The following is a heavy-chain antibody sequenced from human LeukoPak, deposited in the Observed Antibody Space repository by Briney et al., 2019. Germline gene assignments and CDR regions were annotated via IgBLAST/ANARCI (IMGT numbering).Heavy chain of an antibody. CDR1: GGSITSYY. J-gene: IGHJ4*02. CDR3: ARLDWSNYSIDY. CDR2: INNSGRK. Sequence: PSETLSLTCTVSGGSITSYYWSWIRRPPGKGLEWIGYINNSGRKNYNTALKSRVTISLDTSKNHLSLKLNSVTAADTAVYFCARLDWSNYSIDYWGQGTLVTVSS. V-gene: IGHV4-59*08. D-gene: IGHD3-3*01.